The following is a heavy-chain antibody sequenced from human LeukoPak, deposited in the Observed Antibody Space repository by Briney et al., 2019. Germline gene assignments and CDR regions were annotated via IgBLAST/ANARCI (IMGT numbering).Heavy chain of an antibody. J-gene: IGHJ6*03. CDR2: ISAYNGNT. D-gene: IGHD2-2*01. CDR1: GYTFTSYG. CDR3: ARDLVPAATYYYYYYYMDV. V-gene: IGHV1-18*01. Sequence: GASVKVSCKASGYTFTSYGISWVRQAPGQGLEWMGWISAYNGNTNYAQKFQGRVTMTRDTSISTAYMELGRLRSDDTAVYYCARDLVPAATYYYYYYYMDVWGKGTTVTVSS.